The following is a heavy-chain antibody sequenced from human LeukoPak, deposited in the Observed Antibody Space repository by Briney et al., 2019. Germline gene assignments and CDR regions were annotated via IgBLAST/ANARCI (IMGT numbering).Heavy chain of an antibody. V-gene: IGHV3-30*01. D-gene: IGHD3-22*01. CDR3: ARGDRTYYYDASGYRPDPFDI. Sequence: GGSLRLSCTASGFTFTNYAMHWVRQTPGKGLEWVAFISYDGRGKYYADPVKGRSTLSRDNSKNTLSLQMTNLRVEDTAVYHCARGDRTYYYDASGYRPDPFDIWGQGTMVIVSS. CDR2: ISYDGRGK. CDR1: GFTFTNYA. J-gene: IGHJ3*02.